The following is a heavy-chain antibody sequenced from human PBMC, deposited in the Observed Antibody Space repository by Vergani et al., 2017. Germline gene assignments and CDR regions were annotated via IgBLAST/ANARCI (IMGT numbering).Heavy chain of an antibody. Sequence: QVQLQESGPGLVKPSQTLSLTCTVSGDSISNGVYYWNWIRQPAGKGLEWIGRIYISGSTNYNASLESRVTISIDTSRNQFSLKLTSVTAADTAMYYCARDTLPWELLGWFDPWGQGTLVTVSS. CDR3: ARDTLPWELLGWFDP. V-gene: IGHV4-61*02. CDR2: IYISGST. CDR1: GDSISNGVYY. J-gene: IGHJ5*02. D-gene: IGHD3-10*01.